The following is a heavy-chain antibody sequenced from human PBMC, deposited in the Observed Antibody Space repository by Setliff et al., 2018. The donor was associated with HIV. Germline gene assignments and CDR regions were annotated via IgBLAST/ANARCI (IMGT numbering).Heavy chain of an antibody. CDR3: ARDGYYNSWSGYGYYYYCMDV. CDR2: INPSGGST. CDR1: GYTFTSYY. V-gene: IGHV1-46*01. Sequence: ASVKVSCKASGYTFTSYYMHWVRQAPGQGLEWMGIINPSGGSTRYAQKFQGRVTMTRDTSTSTVYMELSSLRSEDTAVYYCARDGYYNSWSGYGYYYYCMDVWGKGTTVTVSS. D-gene: IGHD3-3*01. J-gene: IGHJ6*03.